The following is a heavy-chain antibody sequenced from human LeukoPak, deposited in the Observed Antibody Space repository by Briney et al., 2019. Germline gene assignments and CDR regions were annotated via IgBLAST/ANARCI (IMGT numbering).Heavy chain of an antibody. D-gene: IGHD3-3*01. J-gene: IGHJ6*03. CDR1: GFTFSSYA. V-gene: IGHV3-30*04. CDR3: ARVCGGPTTIFGVVIIRYYYYYMDV. Sequence: GGSLRLSCAASGFTFSSYAMHWVRQAPGKGLEWVAVISYDGSNKYYADSVKGRFTISRDNSKNTLYLQMNSLRAEDTAVYYCARVCGGPTTIFGVVIIRYYYYYMDVWGKGTTVTVSS. CDR2: ISYDGSNK.